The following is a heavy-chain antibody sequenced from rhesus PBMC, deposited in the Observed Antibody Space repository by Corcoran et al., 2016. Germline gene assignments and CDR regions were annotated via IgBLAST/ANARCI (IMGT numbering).Heavy chain of an antibody. Sequence: EVQLVETGGGLVQPGGSLKLSCAASGFTFSSYGMSGVRQAPGKGLEWVSASNSCGGSTDSADSVKGRFTISGDNSKNTLSLQMNRLRAEDTAVYYCAKAWYSGSSYYFDYWGQGVLVTVSS. CDR1: GFTFSSYG. V-gene: IGHV3S5*01. CDR2: SNSCGGST. J-gene: IGHJ4*01. CDR3: AKAWYSGSSYYFDY. D-gene: IGHD6-25*01.